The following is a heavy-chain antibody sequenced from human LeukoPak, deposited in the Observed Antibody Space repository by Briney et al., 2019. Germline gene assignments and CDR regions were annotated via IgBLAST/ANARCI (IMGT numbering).Heavy chain of an antibody. CDR3: ARGYDSSGYEVGFDP. D-gene: IGHD3-22*01. V-gene: IGHV3-48*04. CDR2: ISSSTSTI. Sequence: GGSLRLSCAASGFTFSNYDMNWVRQAPGKGLEWVSYISSSTSTIYYADSVKGRFTISRDNVKNSLYLQMNNLRAEDTAVYYCARGYDSSGYEVGFDPWGQGTLVTVSS. J-gene: IGHJ5*02. CDR1: GFTFSNYD.